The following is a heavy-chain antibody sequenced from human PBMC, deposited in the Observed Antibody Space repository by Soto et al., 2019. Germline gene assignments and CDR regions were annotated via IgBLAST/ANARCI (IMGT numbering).Heavy chain of an antibody. CDR3: GKGGWYFDY. J-gene: IGHJ4*02. CDR1: GFTFSSYG. D-gene: IGHD6-19*01. V-gene: IGHV3-30*18. CDR2: ISYDGSNK. Sequence: QVQLVESGGGVVQPGRSLRLSCAASGFTFSSYGMHWVRQSPGKGLEWVAVISYDGSNKYYADSVKGRFTISRDNSKNTLYLQVNSLRAEDTAVYYCGKGGWYFDYLGQGTLVTVSS.